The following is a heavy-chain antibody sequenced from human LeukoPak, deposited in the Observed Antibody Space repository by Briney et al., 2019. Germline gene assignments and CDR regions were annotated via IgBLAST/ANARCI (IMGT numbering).Heavy chain of an antibody. CDR1: GGTFSSYA. J-gene: IGHJ4*02. Sequence: GASVKVSCKASGGTFSSYAISWVRQAPGQGLEWMGRIIPILGLANYAQKFQGRVTITADKSTSTAYMELSSLRSEDTAVYYCARDLASPALLDYWGQGTLVTVSS. CDR3: ARDLASPALLDY. CDR2: IIPILGLA. V-gene: IGHV1-69*04.